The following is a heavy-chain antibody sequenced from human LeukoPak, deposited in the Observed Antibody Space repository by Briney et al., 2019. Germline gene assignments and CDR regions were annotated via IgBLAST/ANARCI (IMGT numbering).Heavy chain of an antibody. D-gene: IGHD3-16*02. CDR2: IIPILGTA. V-gene: IGHV1-69*13. Sequence: SVKVSCKASGGTFSSYAISWVRQAPGQGLEWMGGIIPILGTANYAQKFQGRVTITADESTSTAYMELSSLRSEDTAVYYCARVGNRYLSAAGGDWGQGTLVTVSS. CDR3: ARVGNRYLSAAGGD. J-gene: IGHJ4*02. CDR1: GGTFSSYA.